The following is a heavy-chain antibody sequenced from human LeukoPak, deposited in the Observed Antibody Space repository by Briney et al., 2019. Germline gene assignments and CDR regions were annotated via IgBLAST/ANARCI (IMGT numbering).Heavy chain of an antibody. CDR1: GFAFSNYW. CDR3: GSTNSFSY. CDR2: IKQDGSET. J-gene: IGHJ4*02. V-gene: IGHV3-7*01. D-gene: IGHD2-15*01. Sequence: GGSLRLSCAASGFAFSNYWMNWARQAPGKGLEWVANIKQDGSETNYVDSVKGRFTISRDNAKNSLYLQMNSLRAEDTALHCCGSTNSFSYWGRGTLVTVSS.